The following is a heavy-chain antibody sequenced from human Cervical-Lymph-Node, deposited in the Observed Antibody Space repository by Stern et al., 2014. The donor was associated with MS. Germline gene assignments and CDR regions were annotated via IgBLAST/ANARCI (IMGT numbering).Heavy chain of an antibody. D-gene: IGHD5-24*01. Sequence: QVTLNESGPALVKPTQTLTLTCTFSGFSLTAGGMCVSWVRQPPGKALEWLALIDWNDGRYYNTSLKTRLTISKDTSNNQVVLTMTNMDPVDTATYYCARILRWSRDGYNFWFDPSGQGTLVTVSS. CDR3: ARILRWSRDGYNFWFDP. CDR1: GFSLTAGGMC. J-gene: IGHJ5*02. V-gene: IGHV2-70*13. CDR2: IDWNDGR.